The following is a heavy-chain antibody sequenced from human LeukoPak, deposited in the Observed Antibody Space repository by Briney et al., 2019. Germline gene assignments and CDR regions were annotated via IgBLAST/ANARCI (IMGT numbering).Heavy chain of an antibody. CDR1: GGSISSGSYY. Sequence: PSETLSLTCTVSGGSISSGSYYWSWIRQPAGKGLEWIGRFSTSASTNYNPSLKSRVTISADTSKNQFSLKLSSVTAADTAMYYCARQPGRGAGSPLYSYYYMDVWGKGTTVTISS. V-gene: IGHV4-61*02. CDR3: ARQPGRGAGSPLYSYYYMDV. CDR2: FSTSAST. J-gene: IGHJ6*03. D-gene: IGHD6-13*01.